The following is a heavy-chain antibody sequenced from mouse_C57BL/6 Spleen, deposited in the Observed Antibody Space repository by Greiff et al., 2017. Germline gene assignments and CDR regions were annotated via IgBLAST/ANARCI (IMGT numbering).Heavy chain of an antibody. CDR1: GYTFTSYW. CDR3: ASTVVKDAMDY. Sequence: VQLQQPGAELVKPGASVKLSCKASGYTFTSYWMHWVKQRPGQGLEWIGMIHPNSGSTNYNEKFKSKATLTVDKSSSTAYMQLSSLTSEDSAVYYCASTVVKDAMDYWGQGTSVTVSS. D-gene: IGHD1-1*01. V-gene: IGHV1-64*01. J-gene: IGHJ4*01. CDR2: IHPNSGST.